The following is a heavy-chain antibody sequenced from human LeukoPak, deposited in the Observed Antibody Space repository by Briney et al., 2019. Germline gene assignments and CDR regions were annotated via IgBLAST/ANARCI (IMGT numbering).Heavy chain of an antibody. CDR3: ARDFPNDYGDSDAFDI. V-gene: IGHV3-66*01. CDR2: IYSGGST. CDR1: GFTVSSNY. J-gene: IGHJ3*02. D-gene: IGHD4-17*01. Sequence: TGGSLRLSCAASGFTVSSNYMSWVRQAPGKGLEWVSVIYSGGSTYYADSVKGRFTISRDNSKNTLYLQMNSLRGEDTAVYYCARDFPNDYGDSDAFDIWGQGTMVTVSS.